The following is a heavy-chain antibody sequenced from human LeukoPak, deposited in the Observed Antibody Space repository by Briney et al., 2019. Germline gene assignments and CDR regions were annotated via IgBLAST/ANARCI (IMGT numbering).Heavy chain of an antibody. Sequence: PSETLSLTCTVSGYSISSGYYWGWIRQPPGKGLEWIGSIYHSGSTYYNPSLKSRVTISVDTSKNQFSLKLSSVTAADTAVYYCARIVVVVAAPVDYWGQGTLVTVSS. J-gene: IGHJ4*02. CDR3: ARIVVVVAAPVDY. D-gene: IGHD2-15*01. V-gene: IGHV4-38-2*02. CDR1: GYSISSGYY. CDR2: IYHSGST.